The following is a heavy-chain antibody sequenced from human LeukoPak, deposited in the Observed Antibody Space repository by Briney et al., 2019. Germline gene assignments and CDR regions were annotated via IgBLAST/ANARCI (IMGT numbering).Heavy chain of an antibody. Sequence: GGSLRLPCAASGFTFTTSWMSWVRQAPGKGLEWVSAISGSGGGTYYADSVKGRFTISRDNSKNTLYLQMNSLSTEDTAVYYCAKTTTGYSSGRYPGWPVDYWGQGTLVTVSS. J-gene: IGHJ4*02. CDR1: GFTFTTSW. V-gene: IGHV3-23*01. CDR3: AKTTTGYSSGRYPGWPVDY. CDR2: ISGSGGGT. D-gene: IGHD6-19*01.